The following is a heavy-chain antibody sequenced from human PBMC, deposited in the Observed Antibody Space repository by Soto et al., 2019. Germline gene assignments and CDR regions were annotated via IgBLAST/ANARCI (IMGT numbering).Heavy chain of an antibody. V-gene: IGHV3-23*01. CDR1: GFTFSSYA. D-gene: IGHD3-10*01. Sequence: GGSLRLSCAASGFTFSSYAMSWVRQTPGKGLEWVSTLSGSGGTTYYADSVKGQFTISRDNSKSTLYLQMNSLRAADTAVYYCARVDTYYYAPGFDYWGQGTLVTVSS. CDR2: LSGSGGTT. J-gene: IGHJ4*02. CDR3: ARVDTYYYAPGFDY.